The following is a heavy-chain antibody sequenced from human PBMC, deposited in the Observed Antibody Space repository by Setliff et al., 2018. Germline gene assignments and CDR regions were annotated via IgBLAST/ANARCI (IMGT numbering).Heavy chain of an antibody. Sequence: SGPTLVNPTETLTLTCTISGFSLSDGRVGVTWIRQPPGKALEWLATIFSMDQKSYSTSLESRLLISKDTSATQVVLMMTNMNPADTGTYYCARIGTFGPYYFDFGAQGVLVTVSS. D-gene: IGHD3-3*01. J-gene: IGHJ4*02. CDR1: GFSLSDGRVG. V-gene: IGHV2-26*03. CDR3: ARIGTFGPYYFDF. CDR2: IFSMDQK.